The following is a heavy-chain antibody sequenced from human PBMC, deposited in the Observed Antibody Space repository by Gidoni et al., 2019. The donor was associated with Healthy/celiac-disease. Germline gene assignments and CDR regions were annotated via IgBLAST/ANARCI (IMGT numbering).Heavy chain of an antibody. D-gene: IGHD3-22*01. CDR2: IYYSGST. J-gene: IGHJ6*03. V-gene: IGHV4-59*01. CDR3: ARGASLYYYDSSGYYYYMDV. CDR1: GGPISSYY. Sequence: QVQLQESGPGLVKPSETLSLTCTVSGGPISSYYWSWIRQPPGKGLEWIGYIYYSGSTNYNPSLKSRVTISVDTSKNQFSLKLSSVTAADTAVYYCARGASLYYYDSSGYYYYMDVWGKGTTVTVSS.